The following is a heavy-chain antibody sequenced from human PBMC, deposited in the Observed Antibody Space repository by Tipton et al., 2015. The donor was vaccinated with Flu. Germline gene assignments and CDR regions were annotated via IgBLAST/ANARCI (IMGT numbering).Heavy chain of an antibody. Sequence: SLRLSCAASGFTFDDYAMHWVRQAPGKGLEWVSGITWSSGSMGYADSVKGRFTISRDNAKKSLYLQMNSLRAEDTALYYCAKDLGDSYYYYGMDVWGQGTTVTASS. V-gene: IGHV3-9*01. D-gene: IGHD4-17*01. CDR3: AKDLGDSYYYYGMDV. J-gene: IGHJ6*02. CDR2: ITWSSGSM. CDR1: GFTFDDYA.